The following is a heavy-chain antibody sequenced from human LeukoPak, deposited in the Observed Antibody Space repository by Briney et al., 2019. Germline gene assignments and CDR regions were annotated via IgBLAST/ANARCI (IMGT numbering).Heavy chain of an antibody. J-gene: IGHJ5*02. Sequence: PSETLSLTCTVSGGSISSYYWSWIRQPPGKGLEWIGYIYYSGSTNYNPSLKSRVTISVDTSKNQFSLKLSSVTAADTAVYYCARASSSSSRRNWFDPWGQGALVTVSS. D-gene: IGHD6-6*01. V-gene: IGHV4-59*01. CDR2: IYYSGST. CDR3: ARASSSSSRRNWFDP. CDR1: GGSISSYY.